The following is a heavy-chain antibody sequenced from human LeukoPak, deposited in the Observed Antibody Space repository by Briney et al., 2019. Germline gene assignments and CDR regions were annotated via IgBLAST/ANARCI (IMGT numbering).Heavy chain of an antibody. Sequence: PSETLSLTCTVPGGSISSYYWSWIRQPPGKGLEWIGYIYTSGSTNYNPSLKSRVTISVDTSKNQFSLKLSSVTAADTAVYYCARRVYDSSGYDAYYYYMDVWGKGTTVTVSS. CDR2: IYTSGST. V-gene: IGHV4-4*09. CDR3: ARRVYDSSGYDAYYYYMDV. J-gene: IGHJ6*03. CDR1: GGSISSYY. D-gene: IGHD3-22*01.